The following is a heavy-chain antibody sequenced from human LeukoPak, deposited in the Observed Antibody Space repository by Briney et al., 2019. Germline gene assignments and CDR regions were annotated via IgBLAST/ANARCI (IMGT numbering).Heavy chain of an antibody. J-gene: IGHJ4*02. CDR1: GFTFSSYW. CDR3: AKVLGSSGYSAFDY. CDR2: ISYDGSNK. V-gene: IGHV3-30*18. Sequence: GGSLRLSCAASGFTFSSYWMSWVRQAPGKGLEWVAVISYDGSNKYYADSVKGRFTISRDNSKNTLYLQMNSLRAEDTAVYYCAKVLGSSGYSAFDYWGQGTLVTVSS. D-gene: IGHD3-22*01.